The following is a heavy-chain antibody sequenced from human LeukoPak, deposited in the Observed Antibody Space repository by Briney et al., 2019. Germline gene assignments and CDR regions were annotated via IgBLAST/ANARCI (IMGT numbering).Heavy chain of an antibody. Sequence: GGSLRLSCAASGFTFSSYEMNWVRQAPGKGLEWVSYISSSGSTIYYADSVKGRFTISRDNAKNSLYLQMNSLRAEDTAVYYCAREPSIAVAGTDDYWGQGTLVTVSS. J-gene: IGHJ4*02. CDR2: ISSSGSTI. D-gene: IGHD6-19*01. CDR1: GFTFSSYE. CDR3: AREPSIAVAGTDDY. V-gene: IGHV3-48*03.